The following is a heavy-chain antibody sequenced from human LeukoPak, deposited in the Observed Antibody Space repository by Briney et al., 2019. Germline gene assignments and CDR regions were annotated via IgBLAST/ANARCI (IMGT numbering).Heavy chain of an antibody. CDR1: GFTFGTYA. CDR3: VKDREPDGRWNFDF. J-gene: IGHJ4*02. D-gene: IGHD1-1*01. CDR2: LFGNGAGI. V-gene: IGHV3-23*01. Sequence: GGSLRLSCVASGFTFGTYAMNWVRQAPGKGLEWLSGLFGNGAGISYADSVKGRFTISRDNFKNTLYLQMNSLRADDTAVYYRVKDREPDGRWNFDFWGQGTLVTVSS.